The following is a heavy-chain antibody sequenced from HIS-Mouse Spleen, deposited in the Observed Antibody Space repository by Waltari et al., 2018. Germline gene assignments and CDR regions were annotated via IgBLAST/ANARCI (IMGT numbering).Heavy chain of an antibody. Sequence: QLQLQESGPGLVKPSDTLSLTCTASGGSISSSSSYWRWIRQPPGKGLEWIGSIHYSGSTYYNPSLKSRVTISVDTSKNQFSLKLSSVTAADTAVYYCAREIPYSSSWYDWYFDLWGRGTLVTVSS. CDR3: AREIPYSSSWYDWYFDL. J-gene: IGHJ2*01. CDR1: GGSISSSSSY. D-gene: IGHD6-13*01. V-gene: IGHV4-39*07. CDR2: IHYSGST.